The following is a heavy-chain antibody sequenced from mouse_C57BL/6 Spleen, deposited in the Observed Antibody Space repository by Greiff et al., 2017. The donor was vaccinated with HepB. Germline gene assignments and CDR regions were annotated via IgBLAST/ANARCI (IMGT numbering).Heavy chain of an antibody. CDR1: GYTFTDYE. Sequence: QVQLKQSGAELVRPGASVTLSCKASGYTFTDYEMHWVKQTPVHGLEWIGAIDPETGGTAYNQKFKGKAILTADKSSSTAYMELRSLTSEDSAVYYCTRVGPPYFDVWGTGTTVTVSS. V-gene: IGHV1-15*01. CDR2: IDPETGGT. J-gene: IGHJ1*03. CDR3: TRVGPPYFDV.